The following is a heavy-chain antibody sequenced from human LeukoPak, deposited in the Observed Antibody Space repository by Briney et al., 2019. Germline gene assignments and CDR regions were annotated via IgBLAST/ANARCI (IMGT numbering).Heavy chain of an antibody. CDR2: ISAYNGNT. CDR1: GYTFTSYG. D-gene: IGHD3-22*01. CDR3: ARDGGPREDSGYPQPNFDY. J-gene: IGHJ4*02. Sequence: ASVTVSCTASGYTFTSYGISWVRQAPGQGLEWMGWISAYNGNTNYAQKLQGRVTMTTDTSTSTAYMELRSLRSDDTAVYYCARDGGPREDSGYPQPNFDYWGQGTLVTVSS. V-gene: IGHV1-18*01.